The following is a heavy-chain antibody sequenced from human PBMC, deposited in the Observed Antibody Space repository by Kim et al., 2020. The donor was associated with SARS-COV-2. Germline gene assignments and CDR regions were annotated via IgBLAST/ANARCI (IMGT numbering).Heavy chain of an antibody. CDR2: IYYSGST. J-gene: IGHJ5*02. CDR1: GGSISSGGYY. CDR3: ARDIVVVVAATRRDWFDP. D-gene: IGHD2-15*01. V-gene: IGHV4-31*03. Sequence: SETLSLTCTVSGGSISSGGYYWSWIRQHPGKGLEWIGYIYYSGSTYYNPSLKSRVTISVDTSKNQFSLKLSSVTAADTAVYYCARDIVVVVAATRRDWFDPWGQGTLVTVSS.